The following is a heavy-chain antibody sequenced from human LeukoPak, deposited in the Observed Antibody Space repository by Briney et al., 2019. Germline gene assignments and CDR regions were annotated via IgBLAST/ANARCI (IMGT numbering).Heavy chain of an antibody. V-gene: IGHV4-38-2*02. Sequence: SETLSLTCTVSGYSISSGYYWGWIRQPPGKGLEWIGSIYHSGSTYYNPSLKSRVTISVDTSKNQFSLKLSSVTAADTAVYYCARDRRVAATDYWGQGTLVTVSS. CDR1: GYSISSGYY. CDR3: ARDRRVAATDY. CDR2: IYHSGST. J-gene: IGHJ4*02. D-gene: IGHD6-13*01.